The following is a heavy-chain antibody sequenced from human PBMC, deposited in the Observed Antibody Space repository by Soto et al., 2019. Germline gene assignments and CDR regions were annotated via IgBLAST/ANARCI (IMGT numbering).Heavy chain of an antibody. CDR1: GGTFSSYT. J-gene: IGHJ4*02. CDR3: ARHAAAMDPDFDY. Sequence: QVQLVQSGAEVQKPGSSVKVSCKASGGTFSSYTISWVRQAPGQGLEWMGRIIPILGIANYAQKFQGRVTITADKSTSTAYMELSSLRSEDTAVYYCARHAAAMDPDFDYWGQGTLVTVSS. CDR2: IIPILGIA. V-gene: IGHV1-69*02. D-gene: IGHD6-13*01.